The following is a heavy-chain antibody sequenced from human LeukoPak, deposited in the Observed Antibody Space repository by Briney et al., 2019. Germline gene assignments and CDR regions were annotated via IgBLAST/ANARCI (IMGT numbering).Heavy chain of an antibody. CDR3: ARDIHTVTSGREY. V-gene: IGHV3-11*01. CDR2: ISSSGTTI. D-gene: IGHD4-17*01. CDR1: GFIFTDFY. J-gene: IGHJ4*02. Sequence: GGSLRLSCAASGFIFTDFYMSWVRQAPGKGLEWVSCISSSGTTIYYADSVKGRFTISRDNAKNSLFLQMNSLRAEDTAVYYCARDIHTVTSGREYWGQGTLVTVSS.